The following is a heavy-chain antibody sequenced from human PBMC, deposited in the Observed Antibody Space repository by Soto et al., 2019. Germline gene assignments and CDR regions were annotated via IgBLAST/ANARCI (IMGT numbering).Heavy chain of an antibody. CDR3: ASCPICDGDSYFAY. D-gene: IGHD2-2*01. V-gene: IGHV1-46*01. CDR2: INPDTGTT. J-gene: IGHJ4*02. CDR1: GYTFTHYY. Sequence: HVQLVQSGAEVRKPGASVKLSCQASGYTFTHYYIHWVRQAPGQGLEWLGIINPDTGTTSYAQTFQGRVTLTTDTSASTVYLELSGLAAEDTAVYYCASCPICDGDSYFAYWGQGTLVTVSS.